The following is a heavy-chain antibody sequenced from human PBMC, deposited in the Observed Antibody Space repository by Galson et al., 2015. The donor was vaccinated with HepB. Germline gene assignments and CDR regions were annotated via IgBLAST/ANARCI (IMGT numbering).Heavy chain of an antibody. CDR1: GYTFNSYD. D-gene: IGHD3-10*01. V-gene: IGHV1-8*01. CDR3: ARHYRTYGSDY. J-gene: IGHJ4*02. CDR2: MNPNNGDT. Sequence: SVKVSCKASGYTFNSYDISWVRQATGQGLEWMGWMNPNNGDTGYAQKFQGRVTMTRNTSIRTAYMELNDLRSEDTAIYYCARHYRTYGSDYWGQGTLVTVSS.